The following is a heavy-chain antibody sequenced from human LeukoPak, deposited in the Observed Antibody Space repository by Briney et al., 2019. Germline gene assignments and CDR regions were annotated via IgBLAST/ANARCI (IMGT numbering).Heavy chain of an antibody. CDR2: IYTSGTT. CDR3: ASGLHTMNFDY. Sequence: SQTLSLTCTVSGGSMSSDNYFWSWIRQPAGKGLEWIGRIYTSGTTNYNPSLKSRVTMSVDTSKSQFSLRLSSVTAADTAVYYCASGLHTMNFDYWGQGTLVTVSS. V-gene: IGHV4-61*02. J-gene: IGHJ4*02. CDR1: GGSMSSDNYF. D-gene: IGHD3-22*01.